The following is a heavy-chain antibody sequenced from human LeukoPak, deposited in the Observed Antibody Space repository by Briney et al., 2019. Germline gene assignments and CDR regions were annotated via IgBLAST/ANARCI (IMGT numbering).Heavy chain of an antibody. CDR1: GFTCSSYG. V-gene: IGHV3-30*18. CDR2: ISYDGSNK. D-gene: IGHD3-9*01. CDR3: AKGARVGYDILTGLFDP. Sequence: PGGSLRLSCAASGFTCSSYGMHWVRQAPGKGLEWVAVISYDGSNKYYADSVKGRFTISRDNSKNTLYLQMNSLRAEDTAVYYCAKGARVGYDILTGLFDPWGQGTLVTVSS. J-gene: IGHJ5*02.